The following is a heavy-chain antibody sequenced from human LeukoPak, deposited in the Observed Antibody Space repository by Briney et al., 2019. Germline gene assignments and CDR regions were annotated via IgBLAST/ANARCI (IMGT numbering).Heavy chain of an antibody. D-gene: IGHD2-2*01. CDR1: GGSISSGDYY. CDR3: AREGNIEVVPAATGAFDI. J-gene: IGHJ3*02. CDR2: IYYSGST. Sequence: PSETLSLTCTVSGGSISSGDYYWSWIRQPPGKGLEWIGYIYYSGSTYNNPSLKSRVTISVDTSKNQFSLKLSSVTAADTAVYYCAREGNIEVVPAATGAFDIWGQGTMVTVSS. V-gene: IGHV4-30-4*08.